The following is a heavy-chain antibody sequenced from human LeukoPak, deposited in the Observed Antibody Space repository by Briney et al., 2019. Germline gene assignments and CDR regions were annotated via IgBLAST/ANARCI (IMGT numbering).Heavy chain of an antibody. J-gene: IGHJ4*02. D-gene: IGHD3-10*01. V-gene: IGHV3-15*01. CDR2: IKSKTDGGTT. CDR1: GFTFSNAW. Sequence: GGSLRLSCAAAGFTFSNAWMSWVRQAPGKGLEWVGRIKSKTDGGTTDYAAPVKGRFTISRDDSKNTLYLQMNSLKTEDTAIYYCTKTYYYGSGSPDYWGQGTLVTVSS. CDR3: TKTYYYGSGSPDY.